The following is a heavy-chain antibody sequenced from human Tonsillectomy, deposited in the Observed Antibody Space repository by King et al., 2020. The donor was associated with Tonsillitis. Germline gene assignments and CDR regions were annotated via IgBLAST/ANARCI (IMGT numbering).Heavy chain of an antibody. CDR1: GFTFSRHW. CDR3: ARAGRLLFY. J-gene: IGHJ4*02. Sequence: VQMVESGGGLVQPGGSLRLSCTASGFTFSRHWMSWVRQAPGKGLEYVANINPDVIEENYVDSVKGRFTLSRDNAKNSLYLQMHSLRAEDTAVYYSARAGRLLFYWGQGTLVTVS. D-gene: IGHD1-26*01. V-gene: IGHV3-7*01. CDR2: INPDVIEE.